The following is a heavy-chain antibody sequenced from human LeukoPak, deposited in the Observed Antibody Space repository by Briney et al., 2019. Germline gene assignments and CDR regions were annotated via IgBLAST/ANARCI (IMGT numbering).Heavy chain of an antibody. J-gene: IGHJ4*02. CDR3: ATMPQEGYSSSWSSPLY. D-gene: IGHD6-13*01. CDR2: FDPEDGET. Sequence: ASVKVSCKVSGYTLTELSMHWVRQAPGKGLEWMGGFDPEDGETIYAQKFQGRVTMTEDTSTDTAYMELSSLRSEDTAVYYCATMPQEGYSSSWSSPLYWGQGTLVTVSS. V-gene: IGHV1-24*01. CDR1: GYTLTELS.